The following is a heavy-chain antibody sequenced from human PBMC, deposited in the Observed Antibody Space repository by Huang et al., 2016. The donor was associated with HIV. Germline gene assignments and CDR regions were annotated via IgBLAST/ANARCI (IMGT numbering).Heavy chain of an antibody. J-gene: IGHJ4*02. CDR3: ARRYNSRRDY. CDR1: GGSFSGYY. CDR2: SNHSRNS. D-gene: IGHD3-22*01. Sequence: QVQLEQWGAGLLKASETLSLTCAVYGGSFSGYYWNWLRQAPGKGLEWVGESNHSRNSNYNPSLKSRVNMSVDTSKSQFSLYLTSLSAADTGTYFCARRYNSRRDYWGRGTLVTVHS. V-gene: IGHV4-34*02.